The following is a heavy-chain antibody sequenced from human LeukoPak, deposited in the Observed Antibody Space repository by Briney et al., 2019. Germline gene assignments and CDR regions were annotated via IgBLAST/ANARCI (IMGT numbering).Heavy chain of an antibody. D-gene: IGHD6-13*01. J-gene: IGHJ4*02. CDR3: ARGLVAAGTDY. CDR2: ISGSSSDT. CDR1: GFTFSSYE. Sequence: GGSLRLSCAASGFTFSSYEMNWVRQAPGKGLEWVSYISGSSSDTNYADFVKGRFTISRDNAKNSLYLQMNSLRAEDTAVYYCARGLVAAGTDYWGQGTLVTVSS. V-gene: IGHV3-48*03.